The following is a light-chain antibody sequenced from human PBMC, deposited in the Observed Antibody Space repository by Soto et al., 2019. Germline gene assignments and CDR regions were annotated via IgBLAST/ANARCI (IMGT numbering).Light chain of an antibody. Sequence: AIQLTQSPSSLSASVGDRVTITCRASQGISSALAWYQQKPGKAPKLLIYDASSLESGVPSRFSGSGSGTDFNLTISSLQPEDFATYYCQQFNSYPHTFGQGTRLEIK. CDR3: QQFNSYPHT. V-gene: IGKV1-13*02. CDR1: QGISSA. J-gene: IGKJ5*01. CDR2: DAS.